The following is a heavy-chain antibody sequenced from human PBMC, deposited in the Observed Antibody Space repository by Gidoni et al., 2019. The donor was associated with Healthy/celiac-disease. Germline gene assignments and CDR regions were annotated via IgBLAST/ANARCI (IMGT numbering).Heavy chain of an antibody. Sequence: QVQLVESGGGVVQPGKSLRLSCAASGFTFSGYGMPWVRQAPGKGLEGVAVIFYDGSNTYYADSVKSRFTISRDNSKDTLYLQMNSLRPDDTAVYYCAREGVATIDPYHFDYWGQGTLVTVSS. D-gene: IGHD5-12*01. V-gene: IGHV3-33*01. CDR2: IFYDGSNT. CDR1: GFTFSGYG. CDR3: AREGVATIDPYHFDY. J-gene: IGHJ4*02.